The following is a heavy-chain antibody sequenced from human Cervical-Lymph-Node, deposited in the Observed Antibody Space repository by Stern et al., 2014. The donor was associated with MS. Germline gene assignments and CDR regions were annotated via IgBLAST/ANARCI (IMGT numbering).Heavy chain of an antibody. D-gene: IGHD6-6*01. CDR1: GYTFTSYY. Sequence: QDQLVQSGAEVKKPGASVKVSCKASGYTFTSYYMHWVRQAPGQGLEWMGIINPSGGSTSYAQKFQGRVTMTRDTSTSTVYMELSSLRSEDTAVYYCARDQRGYSSSLYFDYWGQGTLVTVSS. CDR3: ARDQRGYSSSLYFDY. CDR2: INPSGGST. J-gene: IGHJ4*02. V-gene: IGHV1-46*01.